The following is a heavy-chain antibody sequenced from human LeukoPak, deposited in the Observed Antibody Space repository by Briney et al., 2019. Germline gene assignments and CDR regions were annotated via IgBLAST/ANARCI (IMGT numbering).Heavy chain of an antibody. CDR1: GFTFSSYS. Sequence: GXSLRLSCAASGFTFSSYSMNWVRQAPGKGLEWVSSISSSSSYIYYADSVKGRFTISRDNGKKSLYMKRNSLRAEDTAVYYCARDPYDSSGPSRDYWGQGPLVTVSS. V-gene: IGHV3-21*01. CDR2: ISSSSSYI. CDR3: ARDPYDSSGPSRDY. J-gene: IGHJ4*02. D-gene: IGHD3-22*01.